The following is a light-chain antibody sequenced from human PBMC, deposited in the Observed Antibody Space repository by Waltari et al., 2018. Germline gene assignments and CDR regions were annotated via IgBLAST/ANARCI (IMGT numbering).Light chain of an antibody. J-gene: IGKJ1*01. CDR1: QNLNSY. V-gene: IGKV3-11*01. Sequence: EIVLTQSPGTLSLSPGERATLSCRASQNLNSYLAWYQQKPGQAPRLLIYHVVNRATGIPARFSGSGSGTDFTLTISSLEPEDSATYYCLQRSRWPTFGQGTKVEIK. CDR3: LQRSRWPT. CDR2: HVV.